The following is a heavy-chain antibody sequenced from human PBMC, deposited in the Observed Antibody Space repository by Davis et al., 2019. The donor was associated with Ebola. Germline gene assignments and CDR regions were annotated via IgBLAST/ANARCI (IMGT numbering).Heavy chain of an antibody. CDR2: MNPNCGNT. Sequence: AASVKVSCKASGYTFTTYDITWVRQATGQGLEWMGWMNPNCGNTGYAQKFQGRVTMTRDTSRSTAYMELRSLTSEDTAVYYCARDGSLLWGIQYWGQGTLVTVSS. CDR3: ARDGSLLWGIQY. D-gene: IGHD3-16*01. V-gene: IGHV1-8*01. J-gene: IGHJ4*02. CDR1: GYTFTTYD.